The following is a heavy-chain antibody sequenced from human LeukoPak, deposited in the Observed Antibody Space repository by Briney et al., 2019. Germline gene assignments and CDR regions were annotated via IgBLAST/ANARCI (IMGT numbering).Heavy chain of an antibody. CDR3: ARDLTRDGYNHDIRYGMDV. CDR1: GGTFSSCA. J-gene: IGHJ6*02. Sequence: PVKVSCKASGGTFSSCAISWVRQAPGQGLEWMGRIIPKFRVANYAQKFQGRVTITADKSTSTAYMELSSLSSEDTAVYYCARDLTRDGYNHDIRYGMDVWGQGTTVIVSS. D-gene: IGHD5-24*01. V-gene: IGHV1-69*04. CDR2: IIPKFRVA.